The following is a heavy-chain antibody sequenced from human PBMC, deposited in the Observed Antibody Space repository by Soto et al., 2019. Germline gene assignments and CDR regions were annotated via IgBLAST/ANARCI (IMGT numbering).Heavy chain of an antibody. Sequence: GGSLRLSCAASGFTFSSYAMSWVRQAPGKGLEWVSAISGSGGSTYYADSVKGRFTISRDNSKNTLYLQMNSLRAEDTAVYYCAKVSLERRTYYYYGMDVWGQGTTVTVSS. CDR3: AKVSLERRTYYYYGMDV. V-gene: IGHV3-23*01. J-gene: IGHJ6*02. CDR2: ISGSGGST. CDR1: GFTFSSYA. D-gene: IGHD1-1*01.